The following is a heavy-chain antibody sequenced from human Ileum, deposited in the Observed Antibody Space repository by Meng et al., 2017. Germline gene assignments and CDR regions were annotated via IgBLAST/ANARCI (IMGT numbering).Heavy chain of an antibody. CDR3: ARGVVTYYDSSTLTWFDP. Sequence: QARLQESGPGLVKPSQTLPLTCTVSGGSISGGHYFWSWIRQHPEKGLEWIGYIYHSGVTYYSPSLKSRLTISVDTSKNQFSLKLSSVTAADTAIYYCARGVVTYYDSSTLTWFDPWGQGALVTVSS. D-gene: IGHD3-22*01. CDR2: IYHSGVT. V-gene: IGHV4-31*03. J-gene: IGHJ5*02. CDR1: GGSISGGHYF.